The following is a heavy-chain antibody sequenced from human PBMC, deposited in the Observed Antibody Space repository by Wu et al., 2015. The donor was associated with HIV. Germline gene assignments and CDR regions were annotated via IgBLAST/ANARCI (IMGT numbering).Heavy chain of an antibody. D-gene: IGHD3-16*02. V-gene: IGHV1-2*02. J-gene: IGHJ5*02. CDR1: GYTFTSYA. CDR2: INPNSGGT. Sequence: QVQLVQSGAEVKKPGASVKVSCKASGYTFTSYAISWVRQAPGQGLEWMGWINPNSGGTNYAQKFQGRVTMTRDTSISTAYMELSRLRSDDTAVYYCARDSGGFGSYHLWGQGTLVTVSS. CDR3: ARDSGGFGSYHL.